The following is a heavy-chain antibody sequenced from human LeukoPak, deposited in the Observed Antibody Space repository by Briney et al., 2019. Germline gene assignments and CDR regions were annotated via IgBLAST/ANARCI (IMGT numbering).Heavy chain of an antibody. D-gene: IGHD6-19*01. V-gene: IGHV3-11*01. CDR1: GFTFSDYY. Sequence: GGSLRLSCAASGFTFSDYYMSWIRQAPGKGLEWGSYISSSGSTIYYADSVKGRFTISRDNAKNSLYLQMNSLRAEDTAVYYCARWRQWLVPFDYWGQGTLVTVSS. J-gene: IGHJ4*02. CDR3: ARWRQWLVPFDY. CDR2: ISSSGSTI.